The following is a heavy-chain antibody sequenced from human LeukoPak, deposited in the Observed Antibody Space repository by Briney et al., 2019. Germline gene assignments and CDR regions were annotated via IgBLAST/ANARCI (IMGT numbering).Heavy chain of an antibody. Sequence: ASVKVSCKASGYTFSNFGVSWVRQAPGQGLEWMGWISGNNDNPNYGQKFQGRLTVTTDSSTSTAYMELRNLRSDDTAVYYCARDGTSTDDYWGQGTLVTVSS. D-gene: IGHD2-2*01. CDR3: ARDGTSTDDY. J-gene: IGHJ4*02. V-gene: IGHV1-18*01. CDR1: GYTFSNFG. CDR2: ISGNNDNP.